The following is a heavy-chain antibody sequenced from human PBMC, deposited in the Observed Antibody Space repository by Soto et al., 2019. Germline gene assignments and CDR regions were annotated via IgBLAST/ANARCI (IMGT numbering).Heavy chain of an antibody. J-gene: IGHJ4*02. CDR3: ARLYSSSWYLTYFDY. D-gene: IGHD6-13*01. CDR2: INHSGGT. CDR1: GGSFSGYY. V-gene: IGHV4-34*01. Sequence: SETLSLTCAVYGGSFSGYYWSWIRQPPGKGLEWIGEINHSGGTNYNPSLKSRVTISVDTSKNQFSLKLSSVTAADTAVYYCARLYSSSWYLTYFDYWGQGTLVTVSS.